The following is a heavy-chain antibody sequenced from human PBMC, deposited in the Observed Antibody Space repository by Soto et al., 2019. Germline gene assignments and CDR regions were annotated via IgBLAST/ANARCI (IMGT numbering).Heavy chain of an antibody. V-gene: IGHV3-23*01. CDR2: ISGGGSKT. Sequence: GGSLRLSCAASGFTFSSYAMSWVRQAPGKGLEWVSNISGGGSKTYYADSVKGRFTISRDNAKNSLYLQMNSLRVEDTAVYYCAGDGNNWNDFDYWGQGTLVTVSS. D-gene: IGHD1-20*01. CDR1: GFTFSSYA. J-gene: IGHJ4*02. CDR3: AGDGNNWNDFDY.